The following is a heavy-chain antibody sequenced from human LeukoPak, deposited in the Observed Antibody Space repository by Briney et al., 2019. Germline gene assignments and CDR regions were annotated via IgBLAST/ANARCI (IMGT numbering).Heavy chain of an antibody. CDR1: EFSVGSNY. D-gene: IGHD3-16*01. CDR3: AKDDDWGRYKH. V-gene: IGHV3-66*01. Sequence: PGGSLRLSCAASEFSVGSNYMTWVRQAPGKGLEWVSLIYSGGSTYYADSVKGRFTISRDNSKNTQSLQMNSLRAEDTAVYYCAKDDDWGRYKHWGQGTLVTVSS. J-gene: IGHJ1*01. CDR2: IYSGGST.